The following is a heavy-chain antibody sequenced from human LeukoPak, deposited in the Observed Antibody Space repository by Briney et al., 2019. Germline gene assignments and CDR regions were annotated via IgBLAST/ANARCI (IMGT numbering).Heavy chain of an antibody. Sequence: SVTVSCKASIYTLNGYYMHWVRQAPGPRREWMGRINPNGGDTSYAQNFQGRVTMTRDTSISTAYMELSRLRSDDTAVYYCARQYCSGVSCYDYWGQGTLVTVSS. CDR3: ARQYCSGVSCYDY. V-gene: IGHV1-2*06. CDR1: IYTLNGYY. CDR2: INPNGGDT. J-gene: IGHJ4*02. D-gene: IGHD2-15*01.